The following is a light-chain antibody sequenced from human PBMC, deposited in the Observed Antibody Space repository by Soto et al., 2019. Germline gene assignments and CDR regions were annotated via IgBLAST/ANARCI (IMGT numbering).Light chain of an antibody. CDR3: QQSYSTPTWT. V-gene: IGKV1-39*01. CDR1: QSISSY. Sequence: DIQMTQSPSSLSASVGDRVTITCRASQSISSYLNWYQQKPGEAPKLLIYAASSLQSGVPSRFSGSGSGTDFTLTISSLQLEDFVTYYCQQSYSTPTWTFGQGTMVEIK. J-gene: IGKJ1*01. CDR2: AAS.